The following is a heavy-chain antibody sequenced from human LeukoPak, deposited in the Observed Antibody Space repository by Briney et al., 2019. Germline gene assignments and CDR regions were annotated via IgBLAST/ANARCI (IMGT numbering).Heavy chain of an antibody. CDR3: ARAAEQWPVPRLGGSAFYGMDV. Sequence: SETLSLTCTVSGGSISSYYWSWIRQPAGKGLEWIGRIYTSGSTNYNPSLKSRVTMSVDTSKNQFSLKLSSVTAADTAVYYCARAAEQWPVPRLGGSAFYGMDVWGQGTTVTVSS. J-gene: IGHJ6*02. D-gene: IGHD6-19*01. V-gene: IGHV4-4*07. CDR2: IYTSGST. CDR1: GGSISSYY.